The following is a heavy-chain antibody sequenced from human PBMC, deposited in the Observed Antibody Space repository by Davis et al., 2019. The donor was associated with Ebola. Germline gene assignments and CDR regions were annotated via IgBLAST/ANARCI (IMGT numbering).Heavy chain of an antibody. Sequence: GESLKIPCKGSGYSFSRYPIAPVRQSPGRGLVWLGIIYAGDSAARYSPSFDGQGTISVDRSLTTAYLQWSSLKASDTAIYYCAGQESQYGYIDYWCQGTLITVSS. CDR3: AGQESQYGYIDY. CDR1: GYSFSRYP. V-gene: IGHV5-51*01. D-gene: IGHD5-24*01. CDR2: IYAGDSAA. J-gene: IGHJ4*02.